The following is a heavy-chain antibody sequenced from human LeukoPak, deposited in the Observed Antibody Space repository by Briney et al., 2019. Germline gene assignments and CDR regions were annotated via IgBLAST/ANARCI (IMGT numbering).Heavy chain of an antibody. CDR1: GFTFSSYA. CDR2: ISYDGSNK. CDR3: ARDEEQQLVYYYYYGMDV. V-gene: IGHV3-30-3*01. Sequence: GGSLRLSCAASGFTFSSYAMHWVRQAPGKGLEWVAVISYDGSNKYYADSVKGRFTISRDNSKNTLYLQMNSLRAEDTAVYYCARDEEQQLVYYYYYGMDVWGQGTTVTVSS. D-gene: IGHD6-13*01. J-gene: IGHJ6*02.